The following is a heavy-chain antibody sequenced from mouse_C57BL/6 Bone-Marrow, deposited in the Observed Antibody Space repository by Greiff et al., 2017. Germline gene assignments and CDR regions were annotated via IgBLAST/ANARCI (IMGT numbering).Heavy chain of an antibody. CDR2: IYPSDSET. CDR3: ARNSRLPYFDY. J-gene: IGHJ2*01. Sequence: QVHVKQSGAELVRPGSSVKLSCKASGYTFTSYWMDWVKQRPGQGLEWIGNIYPSDSETHYNQKFKDKATLTVDKSSSTAYMQLSSLTSEDSAVYYCARNSRLPYFDYWGQGTTLTVSS. D-gene: IGHD6-1*01. CDR1: GYTFTSYW. V-gene: IGHV1-61*01.